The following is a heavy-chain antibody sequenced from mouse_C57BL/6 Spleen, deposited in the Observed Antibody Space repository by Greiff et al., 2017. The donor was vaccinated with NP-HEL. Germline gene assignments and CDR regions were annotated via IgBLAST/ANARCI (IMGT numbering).Heavy chain of an antibody. CDR1: GYAFSSSW. V-gene: IGHV1-82*01. CDR3: ARRGSITGYFDY. CDR2: IYPGDGDT. Sequence: QVQLKESGPELVKPGASVKIPCKASGYAFSSSWMNWVKQRPGKGLEWIGRIYPGDGDTNYNGKFKGKATLTADKSSSTAYMQLSSLTSEDSAVYFCARRGSITGYFDYWGQGTTLTVSS. D-gene: IGHD1-2*01. J-gene: IGHJ2*01.